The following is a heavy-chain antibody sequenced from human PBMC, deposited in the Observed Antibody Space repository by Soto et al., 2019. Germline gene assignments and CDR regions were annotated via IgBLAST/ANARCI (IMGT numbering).Heavy chain of an antibody. D-gene: IGHD6-6*01. Sequence: VQLVESGGGLVQPGRSLRLSCAASGFTFDDYAMHWVRQAPGKGLEWVSGISWNSGSIGYADSVKGRFTISRDNAKNSLYLQMNSLRAEDTALYYCAKDMVPYSSSSFDYWGPGTLVTVSS. CDR2: ISWNSGSI. CDR3: AKDMVPYSSSSFDY. J-gene: IGHJ4*02. CDR1: GFTFDDYA. V-gene: IGHV3-9*01.